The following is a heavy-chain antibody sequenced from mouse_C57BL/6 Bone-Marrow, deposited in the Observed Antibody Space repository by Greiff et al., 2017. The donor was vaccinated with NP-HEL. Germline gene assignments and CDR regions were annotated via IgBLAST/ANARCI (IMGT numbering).Heavy chain of an antibody. CDR3: ARSPYYSNSYFDY. CDR2: INPSSGYT. J-gene: IGHJ2*01. Sequence: LVESGAELAKPRASVKLSCKASGYTFTSYWMHWVKQRPGQGLEWIGYINPSSGYTKYNQKFKDKATLTADKSSSTAYMQLSSLTYEDSAVYYCARSPYYSNSYFDYWGQGTTLTVSS. V-gene: IGHV1-7*01. CDR1: GYTFTSYW. D-gene: IGHD2-5*01.